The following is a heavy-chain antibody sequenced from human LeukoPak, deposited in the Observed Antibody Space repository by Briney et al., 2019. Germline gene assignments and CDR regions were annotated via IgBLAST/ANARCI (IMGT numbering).Heavy chain of an antibody. D-gene: IGHD6-19*01. Sequence: SETLSLTCTDSGGSISSYYWSWIRQPPGKGLEWIGYIYYSGNTNCNPSLKSRVTISVDTPKNQFSLKLTSVTAADTAVYYCARVGSGCFDYWGQGTLVTVSS. CDR1: GGSISSYY. J-gene: IGHJ4*02. CDR3: ARVGSGCFDY. CDR2: IYYSGNT. V-gene: IGHV4-59*12.